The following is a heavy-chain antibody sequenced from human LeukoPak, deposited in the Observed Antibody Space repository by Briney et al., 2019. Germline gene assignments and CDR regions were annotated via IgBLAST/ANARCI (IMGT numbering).Heavy chain of an antibody. V-gene: IGHV3-23*01. CDR2: ISSSGNT. J-gene: IGHJ4*02. Sequence: PGGSLRLSCAASGFTFSRSAMTWVRQTPGKGLDWVSSISSSGNTYYADSVKGRFTISRDNSKNMLYLQMNSLRAEDTAVYYCVKGRISEDGLDFWGQRTLVTLSS. D-gene: IGHD6-13*01. CDR3: VKGRISEDGLDF. CDR1: GFTFSRSA.